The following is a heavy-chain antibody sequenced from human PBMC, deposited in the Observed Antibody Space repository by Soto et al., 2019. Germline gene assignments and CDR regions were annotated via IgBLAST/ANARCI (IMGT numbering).Heavy chain of an antibody. D-gene: IGHD2-2*01. V-gene: IGHV1-3*01. CDR3: AREDIFFFFAAMDYYYYYMLV. J-gene: IGHJ6*03. CDR2: INAGNGNT. CDR1: GYTFTSYA. Sequence: GSSVNVSCKASGYTFTSYAMHWVRQAPGQRLERMGWINAGNGNTKYSQKFQGRVTITRDTSASTAYMELSSLRSEDTAVYYCAREDIFFFFAAMDYYYYYMLVCDKALTLTVS.